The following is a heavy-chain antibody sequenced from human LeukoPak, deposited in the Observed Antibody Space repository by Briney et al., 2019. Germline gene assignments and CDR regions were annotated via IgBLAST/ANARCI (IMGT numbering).Heavy chain of an antibody. Sequence: SETLSLTCAVYGESFSGYYWTWIRQPPGKGLEWIGEVNHSGSTNYNPSLKSRVTVSADTSKNQFSLKVTSVTAADTAVYYCARRGTFYYYYGMDVWGQGTTVTVSS. D-gene: IGHD3-16*01. J-gene: IGHJ6*02. CDR3: ARRGTFYYYYGMDV. CDR1: GESFSGYY. V-gene: IGHV4-34*01. CDR2: VNHSGST.